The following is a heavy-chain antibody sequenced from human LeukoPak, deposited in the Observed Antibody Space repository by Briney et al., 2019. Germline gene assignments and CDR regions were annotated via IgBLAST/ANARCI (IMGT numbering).Heavy chain of an antibody. D-gene: IGHD1-26*01. V-gene: IGHV3-21*01. CDR1: GFTFSSYS. CDR3: ARDLHSGSYEDAFDI. CDR2: ITSSSTYI. Sequence: GGSLRLSCAASGFTFSSYSMNWVRQAPGKGLEWVSSITSSSTYIYYADSVKGRFTISRDNAENSLYLQMNSLRAEDTAVYYCARDLHSGSYEDAFDIWGQGTMVTVSS. J-gene: IGHJ3*02.